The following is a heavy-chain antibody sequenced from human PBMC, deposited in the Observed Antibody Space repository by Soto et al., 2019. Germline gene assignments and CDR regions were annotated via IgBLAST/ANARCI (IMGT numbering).Heavy chain of an antibody. Sequence: QVQLVQSGAEVQKPGSSVWVSCKASGGAFRNYAISWVRQAPGKGPELMGTIIPRLGTPIYARKFQGRVTITADEFTNTVYMDLNSLGAEDSAIYYCARPVTYYDVWSGYPPFDFWGQGTLVTVSS. D-gene: IGHD3-3*01. V-gene: IGHV1-69*11. CDR3: ARPVTYYDVWSGYPPFDF. CDR1: GGAFRNYA. J-gene: IGHJ4*02. CDR2: IIPRLGTP.